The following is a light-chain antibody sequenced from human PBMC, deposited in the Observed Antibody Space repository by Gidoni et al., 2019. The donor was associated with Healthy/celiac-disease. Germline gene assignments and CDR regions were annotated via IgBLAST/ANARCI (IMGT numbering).Light chain of an antibody. J-gene: IGKJ2*01. Sequence: EIVLTQSPATLSLSPGARATLSCRASQSVSSYLAWYQQKPGQAPRLLIYDASNRATGIPARFSGSGSGTDFTLTISSLEPEDFAVYYCQQRSNWPPGYTFGQXTKLEIK. CDR3: QQRSNWPPGYT. V-gene: IGKV3-11*01. CDR2: DAS. CDR1: QSVSSY.